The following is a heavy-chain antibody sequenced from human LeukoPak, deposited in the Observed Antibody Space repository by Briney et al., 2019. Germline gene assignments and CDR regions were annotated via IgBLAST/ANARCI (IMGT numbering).Heavy chain of an antibody. V-gene: IGHV3-23*01. J-gene: IGHJ4*01. CDR3: ARDGTAAGLYFDL. CDR2: ISGGGRST. CDR1: GFTFSSYA. D-gene: IGHD6-13*01. Sequence: PGGSLRLSCAASGFTFSSYAMSWVRQAPGKGLEWVSTISGGGRSTYYADSVKGRFTISRDNTKNSLSLQLNGLRAEDTAVYYCARDGTAAGLYFDLWGQGTLVTVSS.